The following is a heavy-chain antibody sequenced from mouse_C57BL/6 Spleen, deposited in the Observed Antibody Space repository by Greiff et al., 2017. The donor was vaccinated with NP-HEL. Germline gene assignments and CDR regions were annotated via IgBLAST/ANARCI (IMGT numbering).Heavy chain of an antibody. J-gene: IGHJ2*01. CDR2: INPNNGGT. D-gene: IGHD2-3*01. CDR3: ARYRDDGYYFDY. Sequence: EVQLQQSGPELVKPGASVKIPCKASGYTFTDYNMDWVKQSHGKSLEWIGDINPNNGGTIYNQKFKGKATLTVDKSSSTAYMELRSLTSEDTAVYYCARYRDDGYYFDYWGQGTTLTVSS. V-gene: IGHV1-18*01. CDR1: GYTFTDYN.